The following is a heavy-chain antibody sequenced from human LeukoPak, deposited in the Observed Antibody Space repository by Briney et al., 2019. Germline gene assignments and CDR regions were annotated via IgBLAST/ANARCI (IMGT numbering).Heavy chain of an antibody. V-gene: IGHV4-38-2*02. J-gene: IGHJ4*02. CDR3: ARRDGYRKEFDY. Sequence: SETLSLTCTVSGYSISSGYYWGWIRQPPGKGLEWIGSIYHSGSTYYNPSLKSRVTISVDTSKNQFSLKLSSVTAADTAVYYCARRDGYRKEFDYWGQGTLVTVSS. CDR1: GYSISSGYY. CDR2: IYHSGST. D-gene: IGHD5-24*01.